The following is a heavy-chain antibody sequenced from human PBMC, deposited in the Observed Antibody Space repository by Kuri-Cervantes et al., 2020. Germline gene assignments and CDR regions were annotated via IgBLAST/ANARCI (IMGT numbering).Heavy chain of an antibody. D-gene: IGHD3-22*01. V-gene: IGHV3-23*01. J-gene: IGHJ6*02. CDR1: GFTFSSYN. CDR2: ISGSGGST. CDR3: ASLPRYYYDSEHYGMDV. Sequence: GESLKISCAASGFTFSSYNMNWVRQAPGKGLEWVSAISGSGGSTYYADSVKGRFTISRDNSKNTLYLQMNSLRAEDTAVYYCASLPRYYYDSEHYGMDVWGQGTTVTVSS.